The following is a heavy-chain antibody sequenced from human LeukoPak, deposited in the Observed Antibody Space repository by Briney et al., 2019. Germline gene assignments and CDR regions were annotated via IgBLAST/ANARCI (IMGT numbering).Heavy chain of an antibody. J-gene: IGHJ4*02. Sequence: SETLSLTXTVSGGSVSSYYWSWIRQPPGKGLEWIGYIYYSGSTNYNPSLKSRVTISVDTSKNQFSLKLSSVTAADTAVYYCARDAPVRYSGSYFDYWGQGTLVTVSS. V-gene: IGHV4-59*02. CDR3: ARDAPVRYSGSYFDY. D-gene: IGHD1-26*01. CDR1: GGSVSSYY. CDR2: IYYSGST.